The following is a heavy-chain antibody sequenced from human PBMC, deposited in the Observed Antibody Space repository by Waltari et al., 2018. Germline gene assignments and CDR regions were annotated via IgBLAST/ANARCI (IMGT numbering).Heavy chain of an antibody. J-gene: IGHJ4*02. D-gene: IGHD3-16*01. Sequence: QVQLVQSGAEVKKPGSSVKFSCKASGGTFSSYAISWVRQAPGQGLEWMGGIIPIFGTANYAQKFQGRVTITTDESTSTAYMELSSLRSEDTAVYYCARGQSIRLGELFDYWGQGTLVTVSS. CDR3: ARGQSIRLGELFDY. CDR2: IIPIFGTA. V-gene: IGHV1-69*05. CDR1: GGTFSSYA.